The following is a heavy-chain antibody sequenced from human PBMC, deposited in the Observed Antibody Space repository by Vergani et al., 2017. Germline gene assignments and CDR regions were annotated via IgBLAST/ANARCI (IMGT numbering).Heavy chain of an antibody. Sequence: QVQLQQWGAGLLKPSETLSLTCAVYGGSFSGYYWSWIRQPPGKGLEWIGEINHSGSTNYNPSLKSRVTISVDTSKNQFSLKLSSVTAADTAVYYCARGLLNGEPNYCYYDGMDVWGQGTTVTVSS. CDR3: ARGLLNGEPNYCYYDGMDV. CDR2: INHSGST. D-gene: IGHD1-14*01. CDR1: GGSFSGYY. J-gene: IGHJ6*02. V-gene: IGHV4-34*01.